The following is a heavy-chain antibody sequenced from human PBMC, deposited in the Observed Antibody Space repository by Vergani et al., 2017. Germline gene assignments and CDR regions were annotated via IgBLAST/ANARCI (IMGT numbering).Heavy chain of an antibody. CDR3: ARDRRYYYDTGGYMALEN. J-gene: IGHJ4*02. D-gene: IGHD3-22*01. Sequence: QVQLVQSGAEVKKPGASVKVSCKASGYTFASYGMSWVRQAPGQGLEWMGWISAYNGNTKYTQKLQGRVTMTTDTSTSTVNMELRSLTSDDTAVYYWARDRRYYYDTGGYMALENWGQGTLVTVSS. CDR1: GYTFASYG. V-gene: IGHV1-18*01. CDR2: ISAYNGNT.